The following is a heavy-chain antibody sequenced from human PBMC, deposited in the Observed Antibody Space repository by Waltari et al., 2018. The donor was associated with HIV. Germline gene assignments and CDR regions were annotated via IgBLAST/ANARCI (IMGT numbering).Heavy chain of an antibody. D-gene: IGHD1-26*01. J-gene: IGHJ4*02. V-gene: IGHV1-2*04. CDR2: VSPCDTGT. CDR1: GYTFAAYN. Sequence: QVQLVQSGAEIKKPGASVKVACRTSGYTFAAYNIHWLRQAPGAGVEWMGWVSPCDTGTHYAHDFQGLISMTSDSSTETVYMVLDRLRSEDTAIYFCARAESTTWANLDFWGQGTLVSVSS. CDR3: ARAESTTWANLDF.